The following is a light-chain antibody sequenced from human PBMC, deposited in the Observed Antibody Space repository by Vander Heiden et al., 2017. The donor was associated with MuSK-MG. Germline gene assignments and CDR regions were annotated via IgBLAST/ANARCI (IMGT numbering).Light chain of an antibody. Sequence: IQMTQSPSTLSVSVGDRVTITCRASQNINSWLAWYQQRPGKAPKLLIYDASLLESGVPSSFSASGFGTEFTFTISRLQPDDFATYYCQQYRCYLRTFGQGTKVEIK. J-gene: IGKJ1*01. CDR3: QQYRCYLRT. CDR1: QNINSW. V-gene: IGKV1-5*01. CDR2: DAS.